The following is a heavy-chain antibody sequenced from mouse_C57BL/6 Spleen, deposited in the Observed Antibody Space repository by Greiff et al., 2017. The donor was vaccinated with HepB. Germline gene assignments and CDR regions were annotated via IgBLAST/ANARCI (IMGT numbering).Heavy chain of an antibody. J-gene: IGHJ2*01. D-gene: IGHD1-1*01. CDR3: ARKDYYGSLYYCDY. V-gene: IGHV1-82*01. Sequence: VQLQQSGPELVKPGASVKISCKASGYAFSSSWMNWVKQRPGKGLEWIGRIYPGDGDTNYNGKFKGKATLTADKSSSTAYMQLSSLTSEDSAVYFCARKDYYGSLYYCDYWGQGTTLTVSS. CDR1: GYAFSSSW. CDR2: IYPGDGDT.